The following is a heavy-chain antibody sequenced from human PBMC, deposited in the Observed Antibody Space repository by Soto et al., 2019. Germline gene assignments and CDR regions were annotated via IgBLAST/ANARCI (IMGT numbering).Heavy chain of an antibody. D-gene: IGHD4-17*01. Sequence: QVQLQESGPGLVKPSGTLSLTCTLSGGSITGYYWSWIRQPPGKGLGWIGYIYYSGTTNLNPSLRSRVTMSVDTSKNQFSLKMSSVTAADTAVYYCARDSDYGLKNWGQGTLVTVSS. CDR1: GGSITGYY. J-gene: IGHJ4*02. V-gene: IGHV4-59*01. CDR2: IYYSGTT. CDR3: ARDSDYGLKN.